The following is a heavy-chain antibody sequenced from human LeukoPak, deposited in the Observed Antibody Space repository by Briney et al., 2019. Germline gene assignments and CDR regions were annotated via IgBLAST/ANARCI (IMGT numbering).Heavy chain of an antibody. V-gene: IGHV3-23*01. CDR3: AKAAAGTCSGARCYYFDS. Sequence: GGSLRLSCAASGFTFTTYAMSWVRQSPGKGLEWVSTFSGSVDTTYHADSVKGRFTVSRDNSKNTVYLQMNSLRAEDTAVYYCAKAAAGTCSGARCYYFDSWGQGTPVTFSS. J-gene: IGHJ4*02. CDR2: FSGSVDTT. CDR1: GFTFTTYA. D-gene: IGHD2-15*01.